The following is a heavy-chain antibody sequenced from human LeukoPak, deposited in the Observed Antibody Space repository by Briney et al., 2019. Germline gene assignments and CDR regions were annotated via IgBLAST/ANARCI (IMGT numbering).Heavy chain of an antibody. D-gene: IGHD3-22*01. V-gene: IGHV4-4*07. CDR3: ARENLRVRDYYDSSGYLGAFDI. CDR1: GGSISSYY. J-gene: IGHJ3*02. CDR2: IYTSGST. Sequence: SETLSLTCTVSGGSISSYYWSWIRQPAGKGLEWIGRIYTSGSTNYNPSLKSRVTMSVDTSKNQFSLKLSSVTAADTAVYYCARENLRVRDYYDSSGYLGAFDIWGQGTMVTVSS.